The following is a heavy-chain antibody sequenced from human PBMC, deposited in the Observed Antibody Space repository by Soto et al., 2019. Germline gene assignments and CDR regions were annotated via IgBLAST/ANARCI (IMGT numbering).Heavy chain of an antibody. CDR2: IIPIFGTA. J-gene: IGHJ6*02. Sequence: SVKVSCKASGGTFSSYAISWVRQAPGQGLEWMGGIIPIFGTANYAQKFQGRVTITADESTSTAYMELSSLRSEDTAVYYCARDGYDSSGYYYESPRFGMDVWGQGTTVTVSS. CDR1: GGTFSSYA. D-gene: IGHD3-22*01. CDR3: ARDGYDSSGYYYESPRFGMDV. V-gene: IGHV1-69*13.